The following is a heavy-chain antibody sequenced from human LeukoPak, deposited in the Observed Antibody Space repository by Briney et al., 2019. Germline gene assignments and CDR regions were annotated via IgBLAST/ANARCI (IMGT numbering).Heavy chain of an antibody. V-gene: IGHV4-39*07. Sequence: PSETLSLTCTVSGGSISSSSYYWGWIRQPPGKGLEWIGSIYYSGSTNYNPSLKSRVTISVDTSKNQFSLKLSSVTAADTAVYYCASLPRGTVVTRAEYFQHWGQGTLVTVSS. D-gene: IGHD4-23*01. CDR1: GGSISSSSYY. CDR2: IYYSGST. CDR3: ASLPRGTVVTRAEYFQH. J-gene: IGHJ1*01.